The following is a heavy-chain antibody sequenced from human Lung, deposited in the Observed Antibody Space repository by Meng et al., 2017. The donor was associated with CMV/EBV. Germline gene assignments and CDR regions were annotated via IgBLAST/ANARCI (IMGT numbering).Heavy chain of an antibody. CDR2: VNSYTGDT. J-gene: IGHJ5*02. Sequence: ASVKVSXKASGYSFNSYIISWVRQAPGQGLEWMRWVNSYTGDTDYAQQFQERITMTTDTSTTTVYMELRSLRTDDTAAYYCARISMIRGIIITGWFDPWGQGTLVTVSS. D-gene: IGHD3-10*01. CDR1: GYSFNSYI. V-gene: IGHV1-18*04. CDR3: ARISMIRGIIITGWFDP.